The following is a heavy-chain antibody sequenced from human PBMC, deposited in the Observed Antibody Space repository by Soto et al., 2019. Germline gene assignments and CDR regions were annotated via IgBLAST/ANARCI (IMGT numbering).Heavy chain of an antibody. Sequence: QVQLVESGGGVVQPGRSLRLSCAASGFTFSRYGMHWVRQAPGKGLEWVAVIWHDGSQKYYADSVKGRFTISREDSDDTLYLRMNSLRAEDTAVYYCARDPEFCIGGSCVAFDLWGQVTMVTVSS. CDR3: ARDPEFCIGGSCVAFDL. D-gene: IGHD2-15*01. CDR2: IWHDGSQK. CDR1: GFTFSRYG. V-gene: IGHV3-33*01. J-gene: IGHJ3*01.